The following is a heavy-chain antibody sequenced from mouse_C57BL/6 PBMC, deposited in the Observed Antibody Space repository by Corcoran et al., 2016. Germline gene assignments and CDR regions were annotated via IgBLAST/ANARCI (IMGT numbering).Heavy chain of an antibody. CDR2: IFPGSGST. CDR3: ARSHPYDYGSSPWFAY. J-gene: IGHJ3*01. Sequence: QVQLQQSGPELVKPGASVKITCKASGYTFTDYYINWVKQRPGQGLEWIGWIFPGSGSTYYNEKFKGKATLTVDKSSSTAYMLLSSLTSEDSAVYFCARSHPYDYGSSPWFAYWGQGTLVTVSA. CDR1: GYTFTDYY. V-gene: IGHV1-75*01. D-gene: IGHD1-1*01.